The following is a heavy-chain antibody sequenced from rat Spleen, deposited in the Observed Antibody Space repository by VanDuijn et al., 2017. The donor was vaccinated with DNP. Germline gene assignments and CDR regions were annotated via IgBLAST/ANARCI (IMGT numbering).Heavy chain of an antibody. CDR2: ITYDGGTT. V-gene: IGHV5-7*01. Sequence: EVQLVESGGGLVQPGRSLKLSCAASGFSFSDFDMAWVRQAPKKGLEWVATITYDGGTTYYRGSVKGRFTISRDDAKSTLDLQMDSLRSEDTATYYCTAELGGYWGQGVMVAVSS. J-gene: IGHJ2*01. CDR3: TAELGGY. D-gene: IGHD5-1*01. CDR1: GFSFSDFD.